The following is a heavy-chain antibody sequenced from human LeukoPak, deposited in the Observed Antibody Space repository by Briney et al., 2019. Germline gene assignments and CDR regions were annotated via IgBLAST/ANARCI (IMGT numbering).Heavy chain of an antibody. CDR3: AKDRGVVRGDY. J-gene: IGHJ4*02. V-gene: IGHV3-64*04. CDR1: GFTFSLYA. Sequence: GGSLRLSCSASGFTFSLYAMHWVRQAPGRGLEYVSAITSNGGSTYYADSVKGRFTISRDNSKNTLYLQMNSLRAEDTAVYYCAKDRGVVRGDYWGQGTLVTVSS. D-gene: IGHD2-21*01. CDR2: ITSNGGST.